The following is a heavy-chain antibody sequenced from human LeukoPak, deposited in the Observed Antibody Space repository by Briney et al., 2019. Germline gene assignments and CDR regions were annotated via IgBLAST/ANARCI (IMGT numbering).Heavy chain of an antibody. CDR1: GFTFSSYA. Sequence: GGSLRLSCAASGFTFSSYAMSWVRQAPGKGLEWVSAISGSGGSTYYADSVKGRFTISRDNSKNTLYLQMNSLRAEDTAVYYRAKVGPHIDYGDYVYDYWGQGTLVTVPS. CDR3: AKVGPHIDYGDYVYDY. D-gene: IGHD4-17*01. V-gene: IGHV3-23*01. CDR2: ISGSGGST. J-gene: IGHJ4*02.